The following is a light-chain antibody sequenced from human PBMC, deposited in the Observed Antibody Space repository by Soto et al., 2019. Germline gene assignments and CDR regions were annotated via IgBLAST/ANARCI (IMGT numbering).Light chain of an antibody. CDR2: GAS. J-gene: IGKJ2*01. Sequence: AIQITQSPSSLSASVGDRVTITCRASQAIRDELGWFQQKPGKAPKLLIYGASTLQSGVPSRFSGSGSGTDFTLTISSLQPEDFATYYCLQDYNYPYTFGQGTKLEI. V-gene: IGKV1-6*01. CDR1: QAIRDE. CDR3: LQDYNYPYT.